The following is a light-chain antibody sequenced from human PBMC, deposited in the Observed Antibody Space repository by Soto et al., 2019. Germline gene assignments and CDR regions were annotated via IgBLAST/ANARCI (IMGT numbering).Light chain of an antibody. CDR3: SSFAGFNFFA. CDR2: EVN. V-gene: IGLV2-8*01. Sequence: QSALTQPRSASGSPGRSVTISCSGSSGDIGDYNYVSWYQQRPGKAPQLIIYEVNKRPSGVPDRFSGSKSGNTASLTISRVQTEDEADYYCSSFAGFNFFAFGGGTKLTVL. J-gene: IGLJ2*01. CDR1: SGDIGDYNY.